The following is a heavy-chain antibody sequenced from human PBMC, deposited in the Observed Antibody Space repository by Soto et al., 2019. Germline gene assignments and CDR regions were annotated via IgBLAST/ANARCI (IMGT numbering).Heavy chain of an antibody. D-gene: IGHD2-15*01. V-gene: IGHV1-3*01. CDR2: INAGNGNT. CDR3: LGYCSGGSCYSRGY. J-gene: IGHJ4*02. Sequence: QVQLVQSGAEVKKPGASVKVSCKASGYSFTSHAMHWVRQAPGQRLEWMGWINAGNGNTKYSQKFQGRVTITRDTAASTAYMELSSLRSEVTAVYYCLGYCSGGSCYSRGYWGQGTLVTVSS. CDR1: GYSFTSHA.